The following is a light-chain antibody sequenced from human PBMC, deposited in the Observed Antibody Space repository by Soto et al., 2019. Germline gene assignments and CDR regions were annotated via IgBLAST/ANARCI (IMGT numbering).Light chain of an antibody. Sequence: QTVVTQPPSVSAAPGQKVTISCSGSSSNIGNHYVSWYQQLPGTAPKLLIYDNNKRPSGIPDRFSGSASGTSATLGITGLQTGDEADYYCGAWDGSLSAGVFGGGTKLTVL. CDR3: GAWDGSLSAGV. CDR1: SSNIGNHY. V-gene: IGLV1-51*01. J-gene: IGLJ2*01. CDR2: DNN.